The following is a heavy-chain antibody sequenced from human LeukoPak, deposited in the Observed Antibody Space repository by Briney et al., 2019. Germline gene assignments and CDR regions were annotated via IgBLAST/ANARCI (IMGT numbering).Heavy chain of an antibody. CDR3: ATLTGYSSESWFDP. Sequence: PSETLSLTCAVYGGSFSGYYWSWIRQPPGKGLEWIGEINHSGSTNYNPSLKSRVTISVDTSKNQFSLKLSSVTAADTAVYYCATLTGYSSESWFDPWGQGILVTVSS. CDR1: GGSFSGYY. D-gene: IGHD3-9*01. J-gene: IGHJ5*02. V-gene: IGHV4-34*01. CDR2: INHSGST.